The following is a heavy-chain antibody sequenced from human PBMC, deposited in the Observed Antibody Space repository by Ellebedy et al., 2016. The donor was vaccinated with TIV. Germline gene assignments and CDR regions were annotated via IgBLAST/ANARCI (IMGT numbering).Heavy chain of an antibody. Sequence: GGSLRLSCAASGFTFSSYGMNWVRQAPGKGLEWVSSISSSSSYIYYADSVKGRFTISRDNAKNSLYLQMNSLRAEDTAVYYCARATIMAPQGVDVWGQGTTVTVSS. CDR2: ISSSSSYI. V-gene: IGHV3-21*01. CDR1: GFTFSSYG. J-gene: IGHJ6*02. D-gene: IGHD5-24*01. CDR3: ARATIMAPQGVDV.